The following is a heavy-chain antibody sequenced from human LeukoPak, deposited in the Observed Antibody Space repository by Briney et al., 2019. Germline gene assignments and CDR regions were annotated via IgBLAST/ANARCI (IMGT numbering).Heavy chain of an antibody. CDR2: IGDSGVKT. CDR1: GFTFSTYA. J-gene: IGHJ4*02. V-gene: IGHV3-23*01. Sequence: PGGSLRLSCADSGFTFSTYALSWVRQAPGRGLEWVAAIGDSGVKTYYADSVKGRFTIFRDNPKNTLYLQMNSLRAEDTAIYYCAGRRAARPWSPPFDYWGQGTLVTVSS. CDR3: AGRRAARPWSPPFDY. D-gene: IGHD6-6*01.